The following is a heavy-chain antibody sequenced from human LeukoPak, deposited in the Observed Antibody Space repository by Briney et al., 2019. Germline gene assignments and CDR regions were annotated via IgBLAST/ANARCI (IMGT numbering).Heavy chain of an antibody. CDR2: ISYDGNNK. D-gene: IGHD3-10*01. Sequence: GGFLRLSCAASGFTFSRNVMHWVRQAPGKGLEWVALISYDGNNKFYADSVKGRFTISRDNSRNTLYLQMNSLRGEDAAVYSCARGGIPTGPYYYFYYMDVWGKGTAVTVSS. CDR3: ARGGIPTGPYYYFYYMDV. J-gene: IGHJ6*03. CDR1: GFTFSRNV. V-gene: IGHV3-30*01.